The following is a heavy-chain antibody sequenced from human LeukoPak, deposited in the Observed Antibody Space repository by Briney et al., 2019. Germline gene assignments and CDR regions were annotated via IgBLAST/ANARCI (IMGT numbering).Heavy chain of an antibody. Sequence: PGGSLRLSCVASGFTFSSYAMSWVRQAPGKGLEWVSGTSGSGGSTYYADSVKGHFSISRDNSKNTLYLQMNSLRAEDTAVYYCAKYLVWGYYDSRGHDAFDIWGQGTMVTVSS. D-gene: IGHD3-22*01. CDR2: TSGSGGST. V-gene: IGHV3-23*01. CDR3: AKYLVWGYYDSRGHDAFDI. CDR1: GFTFSSYA. J-gene: IGHJ3*02.